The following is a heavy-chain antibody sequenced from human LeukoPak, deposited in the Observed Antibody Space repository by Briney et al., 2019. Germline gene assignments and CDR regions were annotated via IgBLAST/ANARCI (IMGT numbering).Heavy chain of an antibody. J-gene: IGHJ3*02. D-gene: IGHD3-10*01. CDR2: IYSGGST. CDR1: GFTVSSNY. CDR3: ARAIYGSASQVDAFDI. V-gene: IGHV3-66*01. Sequence: GGSLRLSCAASGFTVSSNYMSGVRQAPGKGLEWVSVIYSGGSTYYADSVKGRFTISRDNSKNTLYLQMNSLRAEDTAVYYCARAIYGSASQVDAFDIWGQGTMVTVSS.